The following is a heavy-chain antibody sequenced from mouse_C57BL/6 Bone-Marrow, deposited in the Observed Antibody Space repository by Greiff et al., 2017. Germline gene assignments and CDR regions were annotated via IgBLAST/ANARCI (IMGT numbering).Heavy chain of an antibody. CDR1: GYTFTSYW. CDR2: IHPSDSDT. V-gene: IGHV1-74*01. CDR3: ASSSTTVVDYFDY. D-gene: IGHD1-1*01. J-gene: IGHJ2*01. Sequence: QVQLKQPGAELVKPGASVKVSCKASGYTFTSYWMHWVKQRPGQGLEWIGGIHPSDSDTNYNQKFKGKATLTVDKSSSTAYMQLSSLTSEDSAVYYCASSSTTVVDYFDYWGQGTTLTVSS.